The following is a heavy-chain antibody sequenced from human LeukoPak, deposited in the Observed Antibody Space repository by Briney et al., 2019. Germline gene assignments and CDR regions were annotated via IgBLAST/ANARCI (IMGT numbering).Heavy chain of an antibody. CDR2: IKKDGFFS. D-gene: IGHD1-20*01. CDR3: ANRNWNFDP. Sequence: GGSLRLSCTASGFPFRVRWMHWVRQAPGKGLVWISLIKKDGFFSTYADSVKGRFTISRDDAKNTLYLQMNSLRAEDTAVYYCANRNWNFDPWGQGTLVTVSS. CDR1: GFPFRVRW. V-gene: IGHV3-74*03. J-gene: IGHJ5*02.